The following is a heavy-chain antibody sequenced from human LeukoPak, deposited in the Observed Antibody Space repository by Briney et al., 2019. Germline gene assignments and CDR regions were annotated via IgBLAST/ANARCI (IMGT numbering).Heavy chain of an antibody. CDR3: ARQFRGVTSDY. V-gene: IGHV3-66*04. J-gene: IGHJ4*02. CDR2: IYSGGST. Sequence: GGSLRLSCAASGFTFSSYSMNWVRQAPGKGLEWVSVIYSGGSTYYADSVKGRFTISRDNSKNTLYLQMNSLRAEDTAVYYCARQFRGVTSDYWGQGTLVTVSS. D-gene: IGHD3-10*01. CDR1: GFTFSSYS.